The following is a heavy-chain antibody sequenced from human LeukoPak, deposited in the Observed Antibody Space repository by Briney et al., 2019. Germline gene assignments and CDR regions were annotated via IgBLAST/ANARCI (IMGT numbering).Heavy chain of an antibody. V-gene: IGHV3-30-3*01. Sequence: GRSLRLSCAASGFTFSSYAMHWVRQAPGKGLEWVAVISYDGSNKYYADSVKGRFTISRDNSKNTLYLQMNSLRAEDTAVYYCARDRSRTVPTAPFDWGQGTLVTVSS. D-gene: IGHD1-14*01. CDR1: GFTFSSYA. J-gene: IGHJ4*02. CDR2: ISYDGSNK. CDR3: ARDRSRTVPTAPFD.